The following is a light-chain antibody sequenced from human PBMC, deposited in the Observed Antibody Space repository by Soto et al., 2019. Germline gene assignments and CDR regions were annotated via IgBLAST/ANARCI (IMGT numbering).Light chain of an antibody. CDR2: AVT. CDR3: SSFTSITTLL. J-gene: IGLJ2*01. Sequence: QSALTQPASVSGSPGQSITISCTGTATDVGAYNYVSWYQQHPGRAPKLIIYAVTDRPSGVADRFSGSKAGETASLTISGLQAEDEAHYYCSSFTSITTLLFGGGTKLTVL. CDR1: ATDVGAYNY. V-gene: IGLV2-14*01.